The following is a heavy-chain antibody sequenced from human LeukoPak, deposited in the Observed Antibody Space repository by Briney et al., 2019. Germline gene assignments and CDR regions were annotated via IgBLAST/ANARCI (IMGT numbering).Heavy chain of an antibody. D-gene: IGHD3-16*01. J-gene: IGHJ4*02. V-gene: IGHV3-7*01. CDR2: IKQDGREK. CDR3: ARALSHCLDY. Sequence: GGSLRLSRVVSGFHFSNYWMKWVRPAPGKGLEGGANIKQDGREKYYVDSVKGRFSISRDNAKKSLYLQMNSLRAEDTAVYYCARALSHCLDYWGQGTLVTVSS. CDR1: GFHFSNYW.